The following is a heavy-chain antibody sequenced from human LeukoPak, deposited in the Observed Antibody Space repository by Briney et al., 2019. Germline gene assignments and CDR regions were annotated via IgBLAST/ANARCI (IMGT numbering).Heavy chain of an antibody. V-gene: IGHV1-69*06. CDR3: ARVLITSANWFDP. J-gene: IGHJ5*02. D-gene: IGHD1-14*01. CDR1: GGTFSSYA. CDR2: IIPIFGTA. Sequence: SAKVSCKASGGTFSSYAISWVRQAPGQGLEWMGGIIPIFGTANYAQKFQGRVTITADKSTSTAYMELSSLRSEDTAVYYCARVLITSANWFDPWGQGTLVTVSS.